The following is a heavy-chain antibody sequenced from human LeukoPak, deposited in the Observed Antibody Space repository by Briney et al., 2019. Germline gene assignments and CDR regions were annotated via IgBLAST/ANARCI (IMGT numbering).Heavy chain of an antibody. D-gene: IGHD3-10*01. CDR3: ARTTMVRGTYYMDV. CDR2: IYYSGYT. Sequence: SETLSLTCTVSGGSISSYYWSWIRQPPGKGLEWIGYIYYSGYTNYNPSLKSRVTISVDTSKDQFSLKLSSVTAADTAVYYCARTTMVRGTYYMDVWGKGTTVTISS. V-gene: IGHV4-59*01. J-gene: IGHJ6*03. CDR1: GGSISSYY.